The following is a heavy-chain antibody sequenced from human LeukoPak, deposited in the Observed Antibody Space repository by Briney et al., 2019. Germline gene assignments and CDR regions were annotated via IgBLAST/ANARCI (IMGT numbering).Heavy chain of an antibody. Sequence: LTGGSLRLSCAASGFTFSSYSMNWVRQAPGKGLEWVSYISSSSTIYYADSVKGRFTISRDNAKNSLYLQMNSLRDEDTAVYYCARDANSYSSGWYWGQGTLVTVSS. V-gene: IGHV3-48*02. CDR2: ISSSSTI. CDR3: ARDANSYSSGWY. D-gene: IGHD6-19*01. CDR1: GFTFSSYS. J-gene: IGHJ4*02.